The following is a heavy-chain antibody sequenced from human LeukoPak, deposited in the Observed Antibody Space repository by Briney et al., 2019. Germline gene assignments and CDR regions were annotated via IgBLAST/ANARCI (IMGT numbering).Heavy chain of an antibody. V-gene: IGHV4-31*03. CDR1: GASVTRGDY. J-gene: IGHJ4*02. CDR3: ARWQVGHGTPVLD. CDR2: IYFGEET. Sequence: SETLSLTCTVSGASVTRGDYWGWIRQRPAEGLEWIAYIYFGEETYYNPSLRSRLNILSDASNNQFSLRLTSVTVADTAVYYCARWQVGHGTPVLDWGQGTLITVSS. D-gene: IGHD6-13*01.